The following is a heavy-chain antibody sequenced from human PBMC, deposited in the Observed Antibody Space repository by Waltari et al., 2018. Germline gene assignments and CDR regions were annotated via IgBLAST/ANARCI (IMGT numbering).Heavy chain of an antibody. CDR1: GFTFSSCA. Sequence: EVRLLESGGGLVPPGGSLRLSCEASGFTFSSCAVTWVRQAPGKGLEWVSDINNNGAITYYADSAKGRFTISRDKSKNTLYLQMNSLRAEDTAVYYCAKRVTDGFYPFDYWGQGTLVTVSS. CDR2: INNNGAIT. D-gene: IGHD3-10*01. CDR3: AKRVTDGFYPFDY. J-gene: IGHJ4*02. V-gene: IGHV3-23*01.